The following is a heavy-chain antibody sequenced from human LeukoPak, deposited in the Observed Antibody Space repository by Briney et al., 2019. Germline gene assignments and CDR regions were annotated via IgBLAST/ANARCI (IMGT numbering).Heavy chain of an antibody. CDR3: ARDIIRSGYYDAFDI. Sequence: ASVKVSCKASGYTFTGYYMHWVRQAPGQGLEWMGWINPNSGGTNYAQKFQGRVTMTRDTSISTAYMELSSLRSEDTAVYYCARDIIRSGYYDAFDIWGQGTMVTVSS. CDR2: INPNSGGT. D-gene: IGHD3-3*01. J-gene: IGHJ3*02. CDR1: GYTFTGYY. V-gene: IGHV1-2*02.